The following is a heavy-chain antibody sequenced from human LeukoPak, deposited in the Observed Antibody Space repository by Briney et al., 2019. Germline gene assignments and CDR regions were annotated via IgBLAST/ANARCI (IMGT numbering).Heavy chain of an antibody. V-gene: IGHV4-59*01. CDR2: IYYSVST. Sequence: SETVSLTCAVYGGSFSGYCWSWIRQPPGKGLEWIGYIYYSVSTNYNPSLKSRVTISVDTSKNQFSLKLSSVTAADTAVYYCAREKRSTVTTWDGSDAFGIWGQGTMVTVSS. J-gene: IGHJ3*02. D-gene: IGHD4-17*01. CDR1: GGSFSGYC. CDR3: AREKRSTVTTWDGSDAFGI.